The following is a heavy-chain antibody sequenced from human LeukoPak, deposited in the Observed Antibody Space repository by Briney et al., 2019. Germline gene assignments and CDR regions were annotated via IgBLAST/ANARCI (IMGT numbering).Heavy chain of an antibody. J-gene: IGHJ4*02. D-gene: IGHD4-17*01. CDR1: GFSVSSNY. V-gene: IGHV3-53*01. CDR3: ARVLWNGDYPRFDY. Sequence: GGSLRLSCAASGFSVSSNYMNWVRQAPGKGLEWVSIIYSGGTTYYADSVKGRFTISKDNSKNTLYLQMNSLRAEDTAVYYCARVLWNGDYPRFDYWGQGTLVTVSS. CDR2: IYSGGTT.